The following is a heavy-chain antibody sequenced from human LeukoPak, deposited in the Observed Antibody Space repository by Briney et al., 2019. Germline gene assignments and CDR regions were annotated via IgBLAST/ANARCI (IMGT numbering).Heavy chain of an antibody. V-gene: IGHV3-74*01. CDR1: GFTFSTYW. CDR3: ARARPSSFED. CDR2: IDTDGSRT. J-gene: IGHJ4*02. Sequence: PRGSLRLSCAASGFTFSTYWMHWVRQAPGKGLVWVSRIDTDGSRTTYADSVRGRFTISRDNAKNTLYLQMNSLRAEDTAVYYCARARPSSFEDWGQGTLITVSS. D-gene: IGHD1-1*01.